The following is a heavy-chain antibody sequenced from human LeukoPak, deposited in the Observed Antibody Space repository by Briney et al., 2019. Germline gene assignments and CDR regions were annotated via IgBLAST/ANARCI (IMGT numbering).Heavy chain of an antibody. CDR3: ATDSIVGATSLGY. Sequence: ASVKVSCKVSGYTLTELSMHWVRQPAAKRVEGMGGFDPEDGETIYEQKFQGRVTMTEDKSTETAYMELSSLRSEDTAVYYCATDSIVGATSLGYWGQGTLVTVSS. D-gene: IGHD1-26*01. V-gene: IGHV1-24*01. CDR2: FDPEDGET. J-gene: IGHJ4*02. CDR1: GYTLTELS.